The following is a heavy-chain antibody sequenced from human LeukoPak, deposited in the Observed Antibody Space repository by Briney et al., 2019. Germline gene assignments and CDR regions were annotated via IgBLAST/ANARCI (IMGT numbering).Heavy chain of an antibody. CDR2: ISGSGGST. J-gene: IGHJ4*02. Sequence: PGGSLRLSCAASGFTFSSYAMSWVRQAPGKGLEWVSAISGSGGSTYYADSVKGRFTISRDNSKNTLYLQMNSLRADDTAVYYCARDEPSPDSTDLDYWGQGTLVTVSS. CDR1: GFTFSSYA. CDR3: ARDEPSPDSTDLDY. V-gene: IGHV3-23*01. D-gene: IGHD2/OR15-2a*01.